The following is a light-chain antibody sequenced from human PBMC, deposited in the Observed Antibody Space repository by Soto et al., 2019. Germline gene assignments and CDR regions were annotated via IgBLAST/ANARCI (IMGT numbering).Light chain of an antibody. CDR2: DAS. J-gene: IGKJ4*01. V-gene: IGKV1-5*01. CDR3: QQRSKWPLT. Sequence: DIQMTQSPSTLSASVGDRVTVTCRASQSISKYLAWYQQKPGKAPKLLIYDASSLESGVPSRFSGSGSGTDFTLTISSLEPEDFAVYYCQQRSKWPLTFGGGTKVDIK. CDR1: QSISKY.